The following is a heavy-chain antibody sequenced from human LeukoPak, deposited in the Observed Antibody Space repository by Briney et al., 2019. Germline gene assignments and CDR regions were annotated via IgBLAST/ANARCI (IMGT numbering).Heavy chain of an antibody. V-gene: IGHV4-59*01. CDR1: GGSFSGYY. Sequence: PSETLSLTCAVYGGSFSGYYCSWIRQPPGKGLEWIGYIYYSGGTNYNPSLKSRVTISVDTSKNQFSLKLSSVTAADTAVYYCARCDRYGGNTEFLFDYWGQGTLVTVSS. J-gene: IGHJ4*02. CDR2: IYYSGGT. CDR3: ARCDRYGGNTEFLFDY. D-gene: IGHD4-23*01.